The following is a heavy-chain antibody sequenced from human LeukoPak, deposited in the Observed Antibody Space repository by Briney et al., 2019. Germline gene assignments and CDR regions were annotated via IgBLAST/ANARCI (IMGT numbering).Heavy chain of an antibody. CDR1: VASLRNSY. Sequence: PLETLSLTCALPVASLRNSYWSSIRAAPGKRLEWIGYNSSRGRTNYNPSLKSRVSISLDTSNNRFSLNLNFVTAADTAVYFCASPRTSYRYTFDYWGPGALVTVSS. V-gene: IGHV4-4*09. J-gene: IGHJ4*02. D-gene: IGHD5-18*01. CDR3: ASPRTSYRYTFDY. CDR2: NSSRGRT.